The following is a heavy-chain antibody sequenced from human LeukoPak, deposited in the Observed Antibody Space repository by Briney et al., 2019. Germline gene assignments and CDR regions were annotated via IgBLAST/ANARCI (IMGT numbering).Heavy chain of an antibody. CDR2: ISYDGSNK. V-gene: IGHV3-30*04. J-gene: IGHJ6*04. CDR1: GFTFSSYA. Sequence: PGGSLKLSCAASGFTFSSYAMHWVRQAPGKGLEGVAVISYDGSNKYYADSVKGRFTISRDNSKNTLYLQMNSLGAEDTAVYYCARENKGSSWYYYGMDVWGKGTTVTVSS. D-gene: IGHD6-13*01. CDR3: ARENKGSSWYYYGMDV.